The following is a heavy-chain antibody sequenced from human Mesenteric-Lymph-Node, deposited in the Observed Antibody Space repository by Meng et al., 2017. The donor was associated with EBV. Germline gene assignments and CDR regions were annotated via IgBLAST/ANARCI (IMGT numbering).Heavy chain of an antibody. V-gene: IGHV3-33*01. CDR1: GFTFSRYG. CDR3: VGSGVVVATLDF. J-gene: IGHJ4*02. D-gene: IGHD2-15*01. CDR2: IWYDGSKT. Sequence: VQLVDSGGGVVQPGRSLRLSCAASGFTFSRYGMHWVRQAPGKGLEWVAVIWYDGSKTYYAESVEGRFTISRDNSKNTLYLQMNSLRVEDTGVYYCVGSGVVVATLDFWGQGTLVTVSS.